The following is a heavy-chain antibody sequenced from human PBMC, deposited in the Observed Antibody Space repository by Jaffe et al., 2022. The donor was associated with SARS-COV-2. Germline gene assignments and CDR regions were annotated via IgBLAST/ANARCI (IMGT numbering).Heavy chain of an antibody. CDR2: IYYSGST. J-gene: IGHJ2*01. V-gene: IGHV4-59*01. Sequence: QVQLQESGPGLVKPSETLSLTCTVSGGSISSYYWSWIRQPPGKGLEWIGYIYYSGSTNYNPSLKSRVTISVDTSKNQFSLKLSSVTAADTAVYYCARVGTGSWHFDLWGRGTLVTVSS. CDR1: GGSISSYY. D-gene: IGHD1-26*01. CDR3: ARVGTGSWHFDL.